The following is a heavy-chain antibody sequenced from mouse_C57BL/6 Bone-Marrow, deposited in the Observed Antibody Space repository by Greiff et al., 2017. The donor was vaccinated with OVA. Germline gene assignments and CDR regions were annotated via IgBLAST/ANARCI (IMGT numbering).Heavy chain of an antibody. CDR1: GFNIKDDY. J-gene: IGHJ2*01. V-gene: IGHV14-4*01. CDR3: TTFTAGGRYYFDY. CDR2: IDPENGDT. Sequence: EVKLMESGAELVRPGASVQLSCTASGFNIKDDYMHWVKQRPEQGLEWIGWIDPENGDTEYASKFPGKATITADTSSHTAYLQLSSLTSEDTAVYYCTTFTAGGRYYFDYWGQGTTLTVSA.